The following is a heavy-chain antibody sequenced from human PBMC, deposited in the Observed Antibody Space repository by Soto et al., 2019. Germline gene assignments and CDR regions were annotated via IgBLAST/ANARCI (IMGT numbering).Heavy chain of an antibody. V-gene: IGHV3-48*01. CDR3: ARQGYCSGGSCHPYIDY. CDR2: ISSSSSTI. D-gene: IGHD2-15*01. CDR1: GFTFSSYS. Sequence: EVQLVESGGGLVQPGGSLRLSCAASGFTFSSYSMNWVRQAPGKGLEWVSYISSSSSTIYYADSVKGRFTISRDNAKNSVYLQMNSLRAEDTAVYYCARQGYCSGGSCHPYIDYWGQGTLVTVSS. J-gene: IGHJ4*02.